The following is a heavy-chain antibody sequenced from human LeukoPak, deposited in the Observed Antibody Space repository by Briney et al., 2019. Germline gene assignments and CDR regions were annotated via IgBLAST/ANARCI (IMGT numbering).Heavy chain of an antibody. D-gene: IGHD2-2*01. CDR2: INPNSGGT. V-gene: IGHV1-2*02. CDR1: GYTFTGYY. J-gene: IGHJ4*02. CDR3: ARDISGMTAAMDY. Sequence: ASVTVSCTASGYTFTGYYMHWVRQAPGQGLEWMGWINPNSGGTNYAQKFQGRVTMTRDTFISTAYMELSRLRSDDTAVYYCARDISGMTAAMDYWGQGTLVTVSS.